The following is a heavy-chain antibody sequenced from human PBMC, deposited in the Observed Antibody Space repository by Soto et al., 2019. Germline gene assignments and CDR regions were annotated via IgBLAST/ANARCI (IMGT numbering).Heavy chain of an antibody. CDR1: GFTFSSYE. V-gene: IGHV3-48*03. Sequence: GGSLRLSCAASGFTFSSYEMNWVRQAPGKWLEWVSYISSSGSTIYYADSVKGRFTISRDNAKNSLYLQMNSLRAEDTAVYYCARDLYYDFWSGYYNYYYYGMDVWGQGTTDTVSS. J-gene: IGHJ6*02. CDR2: ISSSGSTI. CDR3: ARDLYYDFWSGYYNYYYYGMDV. D-gene: IGHD3-3*01.